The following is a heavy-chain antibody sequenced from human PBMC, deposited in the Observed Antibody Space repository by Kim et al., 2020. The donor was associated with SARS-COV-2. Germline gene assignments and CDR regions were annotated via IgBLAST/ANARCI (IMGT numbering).Heavy chain of an antibody. CDR2: TYYRSKWYN. D-gene: IGHD5-18*01. J-gene: IGHJ3*02. Sequence: SQTLSLTCAISGDSVSSDSAAWHWIRQSPSRGLEWLGRTYYRSKWYNDSGVSVKSRIIINPDTSKNQFSLHLSSVTPEDTAVYYCARASVDTGYTFDMWGQGTMVTVSS. V-gene: IGHV6-1*01. CDR1: GDSVSSDSAA. CDR3: ARASVDTGYTFDM.